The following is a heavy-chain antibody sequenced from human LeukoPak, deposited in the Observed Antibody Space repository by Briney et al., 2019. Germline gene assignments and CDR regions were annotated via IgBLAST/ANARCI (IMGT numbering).Heavy chain of an antibody. D-gene: IGHD4-11*01. J-gene: IGHJ6*02. V-gene: IGHV1-8*02. CDR2: MNPNSGNT. Sequence: ASVKVSCKASGGTFSSYAISWVRQAPGQGLEWMGWMNPNSGNTGYAQKFQGRVTMTRNTSISTAYMELSSLRSEDTAVYYCALTTEYFYYGMDVWGQGTTVTVSS. CDR1: GGTFSSYA. CDR3: ALTTEYFYYGMDV.